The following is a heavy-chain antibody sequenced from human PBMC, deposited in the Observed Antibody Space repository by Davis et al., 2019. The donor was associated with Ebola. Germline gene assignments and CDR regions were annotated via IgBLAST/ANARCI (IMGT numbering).Heavy chain of an antibody. J-gene: IGHJ4*02. Sequence: GESLKISCAASGFTFSSYAMSWVRQAPGKGLEWVSAMSGSGGSTYYADSVKGRFTISRDNSKNTLYLQMNSLRAEDTAVYYCAKASQLWSPDYWGQGTLVTVSS. CDR3: AKASQLWSPDY. D-gene: IGHD5-18*01. CDR1: GFTFSSYA. V-gene: IGHV3-23*01. CDR2: MSGSGGST.